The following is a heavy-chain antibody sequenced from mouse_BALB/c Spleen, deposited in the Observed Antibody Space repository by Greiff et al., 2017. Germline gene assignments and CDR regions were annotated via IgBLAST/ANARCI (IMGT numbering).Heavy chain of an antibody. D-gene: IGHD2-13*01. CDR2: ISSGGGST. CDR1: GFDFSSYD. J-gene: IGHJ3*01. Sequence: EVKLLESGGGLVKPGGSLKLSCAASGFDFSSYDMSWVRQTPEKRLEWVAYISSGGGSTYYPATLKGRFTISKDNAKNTRYLQMSSLKSEDTAMYYCARHDYWCDVRWFAYWGQGTPVTVS. CDR3: ARHDYWCDVRWFAY. V-gene: IGHV5-12-1*01.